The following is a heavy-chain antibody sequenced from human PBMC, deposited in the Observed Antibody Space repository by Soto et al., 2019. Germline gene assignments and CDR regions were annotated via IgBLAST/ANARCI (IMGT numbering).Heavy chain of an antibody. D-gene: IGHD2-15*01. CDR3: ARGDTGGSVDN. CDR2: INHSGST. V-gene: IGHV4-34*01. Sequence: SETLSLTCAVYGGSFSGYYWSWIRQPPGKGLEWIGEINHSGSTNYNPSLKSRVTISVDTSKNQFSLKLSSVTAADTAVYYCARGDTGGSVDNWGQGTLVTVS. J-gene: IGHJ4*02. CDR1: GGSFSGYY.